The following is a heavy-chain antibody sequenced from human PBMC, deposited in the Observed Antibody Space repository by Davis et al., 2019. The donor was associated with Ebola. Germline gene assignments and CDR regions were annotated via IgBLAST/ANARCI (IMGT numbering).Heavy chain of an antibody. CDR3: ARDNWYKNDN. V-gene: IGHV3-48*03. Sequence: GESLKISCAASGFIFSPYEMHWVRRAPGKGLEWVSYLTRSGTIKHYTDSVKGRFTISRDNAKNSLYLQMNSLRDEDTAMYYCARDNWYKNDNWGQGTLVTVSS. J-gene: IGHJ4*02. D-gene: IGHD1/OR15-1a*01. CDR2: LTRSGTIK. CDR1: GFIFSPYE.